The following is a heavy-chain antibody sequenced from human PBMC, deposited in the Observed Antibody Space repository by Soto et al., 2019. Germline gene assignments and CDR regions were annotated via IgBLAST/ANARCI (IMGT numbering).Heavy chain of an antibody. CDR3: ARRGGSSSGSLWDYYYYYYMDV. Sequence: GGSLRLSCAASGFTFSSYWMSWVRQAPGKGLEWVANIKQDGSEKYYVDSVKGRFTISRDNAKNSLYLQMNSLRAEDTAVYYCARRGGSSSGSLWDYYYYYYMDVWGKGTTVTVSS. CDR1: GFTFSSYW. CDR2: IKQDGSEK. J-gene: IGHJ6*03. V-gene: IGHV3-7*01. D-gene: IGHD6-6*01.